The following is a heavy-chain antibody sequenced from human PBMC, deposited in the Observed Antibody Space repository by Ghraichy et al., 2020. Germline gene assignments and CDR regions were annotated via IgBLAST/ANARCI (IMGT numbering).Heavy chain of an antibody. CDR2: IYYSGST. J-gene: IGHJ5*02. CDR1: GGSISSSSYY. Sequence: SETLSLTCTVSGGSISSSSYYWGWIRQPPGKGLEWIGSIYYSGSTYYNPSLKSRVTISVDTSKNHFSLKLSSVTAADTAVYYCARHIRGDWNGGGNWFDPWGQGTLVTVSS. CDR3: ARHIRGDWNGGGNWFDP. D-gene: IGHD1-1*01. V-gene: IGHV4-39*01.